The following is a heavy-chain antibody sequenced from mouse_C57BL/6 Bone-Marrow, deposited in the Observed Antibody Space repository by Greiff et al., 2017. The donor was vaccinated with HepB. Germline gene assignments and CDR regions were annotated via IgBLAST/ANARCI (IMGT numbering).Heavy chain of an antibody. CDR2: IYPRSGNT. CDR1: GYTFTSYG. J-gene: IGHJ4*01. CDR3: ARSSCYYAMDY. V-gene: IGHV1-81*01. Sequence: QVQLQHSGAELARPGASVKLSCKASGYTFTSYGISWVKQRTGQGLEWIGEIYPRSGNTYYNEKFKGKATLTADKSSSTAYMELRSLTSEDSAVYFCARSSCYYAMDYGGQGTPATVPA.